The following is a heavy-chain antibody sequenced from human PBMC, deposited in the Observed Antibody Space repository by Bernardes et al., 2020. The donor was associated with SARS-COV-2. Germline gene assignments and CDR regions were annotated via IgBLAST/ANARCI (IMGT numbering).Heavy chain of an antibody. CDR1: GFTFSSYE. Sequence: GGSLRLSRAASGFTFSSYEMNWVRQAPGKGLEWVSYISSSGSTIYYADSVKGRFTISRDNAKNSLYLQMNSLRAEDTAVYYCARGTKQYNWFDPWGQGTLVTVSS. CDR3: ARGTKQYNWFDP. CDR2: ISSSGSTI. V-gene: IGHV3-48*03. D-gene: IGHD2-2*01. J-gene: IGHJ5*02.